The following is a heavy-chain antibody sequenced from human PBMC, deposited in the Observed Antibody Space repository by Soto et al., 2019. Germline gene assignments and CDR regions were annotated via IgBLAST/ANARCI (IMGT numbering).Heavy chain of an antibody. CDR3: AKDSRIAARPRYYYGMDV. Sequence: PGGSLRLSSAASGFTFRSYAISWVRQAPGKGLEWVSAISGSGGSTYYADSVKGRFTISRDNSKNTLYLQMNSLRAEDTAVYYCAKDSRIAARPRYYYGMDVWGQGTTVTVSS. J-gene: IGHJ6*02. CDR1: GFTFRSYA. D-gene: IGHD6-6*01. CDR2: ISGSGGST. V-gene: IGHV3-23*01.